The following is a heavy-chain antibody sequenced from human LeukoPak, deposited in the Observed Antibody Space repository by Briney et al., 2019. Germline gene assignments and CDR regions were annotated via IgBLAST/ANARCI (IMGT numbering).Heavy chain of an antibody. V-gene: IGHV4-59*01. CDR2: VSDIGST. CDR3: AGGSGWFGY. J-gene: IGHJ4*02. D-gene: IGHD6-19*01. Sequence: SETLSLTCTVSGGSISTYYWSWIRQPPGRGLEWIGYVSDIGSTNYNPSLKSRVTISVDTSKNQFSLKLNSVTAADTAVYFCAGGSGWFGYWGQGGLVTVSS. CDR1: GGSISTYY.